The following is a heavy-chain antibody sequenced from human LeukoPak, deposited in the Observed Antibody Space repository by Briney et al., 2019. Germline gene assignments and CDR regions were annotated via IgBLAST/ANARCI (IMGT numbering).Heavy chain of an antibody. Sequence: SETLSLTCAVYGGSFSGYYWSWIRQPPGKGLEWIGEINHSGSTNYNPSLKSRVTISVDTSKNQFSLKLSSVTAADTAVYYCASRYCSGGSCYSGYYYYYGMDVWGQGTTVTVSS. V-gene: IGHV4-34*01. CDR2: INHSGST. J-gene: IGHJ6*02. D-gene: IGHD2-15*01. CDR1: GGSFSGYY. CDR3: ASRYCSGGSCYSGYYYYYGMDV.